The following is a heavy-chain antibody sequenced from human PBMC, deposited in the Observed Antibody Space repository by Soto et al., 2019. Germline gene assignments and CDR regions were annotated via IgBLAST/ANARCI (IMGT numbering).Heavy chain of an antibody. J-gene: IGHJ6*02. CDR3: AGEGQWLVRLGGVQYHGMDV. Sequence: QVQLVQSGAEVKTPGSSVKVSCKASGGTFSSSAISWVRQSPGQGLEWMGGIIPIFGTANYAQKFQGRVTITADASAYTAHMELSSLTSEDTAIYFCAGEGQWLVRLGGVQYHGMDVWGQGTTVTVSS. CDR2: IIPIFGTA. D-gene: IGHD6-19*01. V-gene: IGHV1-69*01. CDR1: GGTFSSSA.